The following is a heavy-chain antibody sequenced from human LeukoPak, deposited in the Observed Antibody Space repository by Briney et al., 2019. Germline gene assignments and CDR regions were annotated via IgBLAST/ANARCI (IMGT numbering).Heavy chain of an antibody. CDR2: ISYDGSNK. CDR1: GFTFSSYA. J-gene: IGHJ3*02. Sequence: GGSLRLSCAASGFTFSSYAMHWVRQAPGKGLEWVAVISYDGSNKYYADSVKGRFTISRDNSKNTLYLQMNSLRAEDTAVYYCAREGRKDGSSWATADAFDIWGQGTMVTVSS. D-gene: IGHD6-13*01. V-gene: IGHV3-30-3*01. CDR3: AREGRKDGSSWATADAFDI.